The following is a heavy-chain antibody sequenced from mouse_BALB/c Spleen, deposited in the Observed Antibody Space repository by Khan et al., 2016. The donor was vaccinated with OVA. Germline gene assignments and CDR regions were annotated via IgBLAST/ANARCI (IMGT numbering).Heavy chain of an antibody. V-gene: IGHV3-2*02. J-gene: IGHJ4*01. CDR1: GYSITRDYA. CDR2: ISYSGST. Sequence: VQLQQSGPGLVKPSQSLFLTCTVTGYSITRDYAWNWIRQFPGNKLEWMGYISYSGSTSYNPSLKSRISITRDTSKNQFFLQLNSVTTEDTATYYCARGNYYGYAMDYWGQGTSVTVSS. D-gene: IGHD1-1*01. CDR3: ARGNYYGYAMDY.